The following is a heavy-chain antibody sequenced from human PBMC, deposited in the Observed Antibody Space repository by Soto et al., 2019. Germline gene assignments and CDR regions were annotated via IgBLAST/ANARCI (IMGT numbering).Heavy chain of an antibody. Sequence: GASVKVSCKASGYTFTSYAIHWVRQAPGQSLEWMAWMNAGGDNTRYSQKFQDRVTITRDTSASTAYMELSSLRSEDTAVYYCARSYYGGNSWAFDIWGQGTMVTVSS. CDR1: GYTFTSYA. J-gene: IGHJ3*02. D-gene: IGHD4-17*01. V-gene: IGHV1-3*01. CDR2: MNAGGDNT. CDR3: ARSYYGGNSWAFDI.